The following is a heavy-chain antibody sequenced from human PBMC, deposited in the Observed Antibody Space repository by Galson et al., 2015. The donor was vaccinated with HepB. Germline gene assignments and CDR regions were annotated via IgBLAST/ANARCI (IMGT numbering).Heavy chain of an antibody. CDR2: SRKKGNSYIT. D-gene: IGHD3-22*01. V-gene: IGHV3-72*01. CDR3: VREGTYYYDSSGYRGALDI. J-gene: IGHJ3*02. Sequence: SLRLSCAASGFTFSEHFMDWVRQAPGQGLEWVGRSRKKGNSYITEYAASVKGRFTISRDDSKNSLYLQMNSLKTEDTAVYYCVREGTYYYDSSGYRGALDIWGQGTVVTVSS. CDR1: GFTFSEHF.